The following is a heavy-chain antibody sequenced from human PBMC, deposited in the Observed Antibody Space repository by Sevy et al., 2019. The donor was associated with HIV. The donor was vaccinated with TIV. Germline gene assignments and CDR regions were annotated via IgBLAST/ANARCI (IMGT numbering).Heavy chain of an antibody. CDR1: GGSITSLY. V-gene: IGHV4-59*08. CDR3: AGENAWGRGYS. Sequence: SETLSLTCTVYGGSITSLYWNWIRQPPGKGLEWIANIYYNGHLNYNPSLKSRVTLSLDTSKNLFSLRLSSVTTADTAMYYCAGENAWGRGYSWGQGTLVTVSS. D-gene: IGHD1-26*01. CDR2: IYYNGHL. J-gene: IGHJ4*02.